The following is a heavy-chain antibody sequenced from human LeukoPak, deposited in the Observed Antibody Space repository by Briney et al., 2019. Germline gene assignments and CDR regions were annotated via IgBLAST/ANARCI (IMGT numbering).Heavy chain of an antibody. D-gene: IGHD3-9*01. Sequence: PGGSLRLSCVASGFTFRSYSMNWVRQAPGKGLGWVSSISSSSTYIYYADSVKGRFTISRDNANNSLYLQMNSLRADDTAVYYCARDLNYDILTGSLRAYFDSWGQGTLVTVSS. J-gene: IGHJ4*02. V-gene: IGHV3-21*01. CDR3: ARDLNYDILTGSLRAYFDS. CDR1: GFTFRSYS. CDR2: ISSSSTYI.